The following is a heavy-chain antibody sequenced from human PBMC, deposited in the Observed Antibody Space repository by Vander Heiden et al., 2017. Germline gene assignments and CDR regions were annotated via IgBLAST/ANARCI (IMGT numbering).Heavy chain of an antibody. D-gene: IGHD6-13*01. CDR2: IHHSGNT. Sequence: QVQLQPWGAGPLKPSEPLSLTCTVYGGSFSDYYWSWVRQPPGKGLEWIGEIHHSGNTNYNPSLKSRVTISIDTSKNQFSLKLSSVTAADTAVYYCARPGGSSSWYVYWGQGTLVTVSS. CDR3: ARPGGSSSWYVY. J-gene: IGHJ4*02. CDR1: GGSFSDYY. V-gene: IGHV4-34*01.